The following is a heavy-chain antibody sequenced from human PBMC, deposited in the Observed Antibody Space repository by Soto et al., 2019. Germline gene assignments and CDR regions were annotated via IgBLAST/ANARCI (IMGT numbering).Heavy chain of an antibody. CDR1: GFTFSSYA. D-gene: IGHD6-19*01. CDR2: INNTGGTT. J-gene: IGHJ4*01. V-gene: IGHV3-64D*06. Sequence: GSLRLSCSASGFTFSSYAIHWVRQAPGKGLEYVSAINNTGGTTYYADSVKGRFTISRDNSKNTLYLQMSSLRTEDTAIYYCVKVGSSGWYDYWGHGTLVTVSS. CDR3: VKVGSSGWYDY.